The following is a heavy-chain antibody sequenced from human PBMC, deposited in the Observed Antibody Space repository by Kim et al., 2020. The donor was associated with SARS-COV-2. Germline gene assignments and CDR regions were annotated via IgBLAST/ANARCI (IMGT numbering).Heavy chain of an antibody. D-gene: IGHD6-19*01. V-gene: IGHV4-39*01. Sequence: SETLSLTCTVSGGSISSSSYYWGWIRQPLGKGLEWIGSIYYSGSTYYNPSLKSRVTISVDTSKNQFSLKLSSVTAADTAVYYCASLRRGAVAGIIGTSNNWFDPWGQGTLVTVSS. J-gene: IGHJ5*02. CDR1: GGSISSSSYY. CDR2: IYYSGST. CDR3: ASLRRGAVAGIIGTSNNWFDP.